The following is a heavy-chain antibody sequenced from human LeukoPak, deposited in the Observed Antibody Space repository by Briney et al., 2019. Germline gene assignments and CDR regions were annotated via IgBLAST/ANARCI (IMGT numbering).Heavy chain of an antibody. Sequence: GESLKISCKGSGYSFTSYWIAWVRQMPGKGLERMGIIYPGDSDTRYSPSFQGQVTISADKSITTAYLQWSSLKASDTAMYYCARLDTAMVPQYYFDYWGQGTLVTVSS. D-gene: IGHD5-18*01. J-gene: IGHJ4*02. CDR2: IYPGDSDT. V-gene: IGHV5-51*01. CDR3: ARLDTAMVPQYYFDY. CDR1: GYSFTSYW.